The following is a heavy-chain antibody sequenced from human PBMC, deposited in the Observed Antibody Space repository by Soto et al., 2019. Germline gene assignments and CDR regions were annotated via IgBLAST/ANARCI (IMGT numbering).Heavy chain of an antibody. J-gene: IGHJ4*02. D-gene: IGHD3-9*01. CDR2: IRSRADSYAT. CDR3: TSRSPHDILRK. Sequence: GGSLRLSCEASGFTFSGSAMHWVRQASGKGLEWVGRIRSRADSYATAYAASVKGRFSISRDESKNTAYLQMNSLKTADTGVYYSTSRSPHDILRKWGQGTQVTVSS. CDR1: GFTFSGSA. V-gene: IGHV3-73*01.